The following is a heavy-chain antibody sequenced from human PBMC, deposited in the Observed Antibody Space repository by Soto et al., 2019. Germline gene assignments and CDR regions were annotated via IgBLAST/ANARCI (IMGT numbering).Heavy chain of an antibody. CDR1: GGSVSSGSYY. J-gene: IGHJ6*02. V-gene: IGHV4-61*01. Sequence: SETLSLTCTVSGGSVSSGSYYWSWIRQPPGKGLEWIGYIYYSGSTNYNPSLKSRVTISVDTSKNQFSLKLSSVTAADTAVYYCARGGEGEGNSYDFWSGYWGRHYYYYGMDVWGQGTTVTVSS. CDR3: ARGGEGEGNSYDFWSGYWGRHYYYYGMDV. D-gene: IGHD3-3*01. CDR2: IYYSGST.